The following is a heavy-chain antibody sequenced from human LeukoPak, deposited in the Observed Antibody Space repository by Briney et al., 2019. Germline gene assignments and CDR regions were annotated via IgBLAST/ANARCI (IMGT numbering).Heavy chain of an antibody. CDR1: GFTFSSYS. CDR2: ISGSSSYI. Sequence: PGGSLRLSCAASGFTFSSYSMNWVRQAPGKGLEWVSSISGSSSYIYYADSVKGRFTISRHNAKNSLYLQMNSLRVEDTAVYYCARSAMIAKPINYWGQGTLVTVSS. V-gene: IGHV3-21*01. D-gene: IGHD3-22*01. J-gene: IGHJ4*02. CDR3: ARSAMIAKPINY.